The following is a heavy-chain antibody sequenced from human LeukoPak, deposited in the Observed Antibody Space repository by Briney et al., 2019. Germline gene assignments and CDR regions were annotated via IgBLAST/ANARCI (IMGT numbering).Heavy chain of an antibody. CDR3: ALCSGGSCYLDY. Sequence: VASVKVSCKASGYTFTGYYMHWVRQAPGQGLEWMGWINPNSGGTNYAQKLQGRVTMTRDTSISTAYMELSRLRSDDTAVYYCALCSGGSCYLDYWGQGTLVTVSS. CDR2: INPNSGGT. V-gene: IGHV1-2*02. CDR1: GYTFTGYY. J-gene: IGHJ4*02. D-gene: IGHD2-15*01.